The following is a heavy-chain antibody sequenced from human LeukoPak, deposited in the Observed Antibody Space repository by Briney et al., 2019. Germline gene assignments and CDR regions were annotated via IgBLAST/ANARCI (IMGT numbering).Heavy chain of an antibody. D-gene: IGHD6-13*01. J-gene: IGHJ2*01. CDR2: IGGSGGST. V-gene: IGHV3-23*01. CDR3: AKGSSTYSITSYWYFDL. Sequence: GGSLRLSCAASGVTFSSYAMSWVRQAPGKGLEWVSAIGGSGGSTYYADSVKGRFTISRDNSKTTLYLQMNSLRAEDTAVYYCAKGSSTYSITSYWYFDLWGRGTLVTVS. CDR1: GVTFSSYA.